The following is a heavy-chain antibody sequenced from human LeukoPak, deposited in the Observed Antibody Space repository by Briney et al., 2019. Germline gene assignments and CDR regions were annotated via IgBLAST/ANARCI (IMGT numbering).Heavy chain of an antibody. Sequence: GGSLRLSCTASGFTFSSYSMNWVRQAPGKGLEWISYINGGSSTIWYADPVKGRCTISRDNAKNSVYLQMNSLRADDTATYYCARDRDWAFDFWGQGTLVAVSS. V-gene: IGHV3-48*04. D-gene: IGHD3/OR15-3a*01. CDR3: ARDRDWAFDF. CDR2: INGGSSTI. CDR1: GFTFSSYS. J-gene: IGHJ4*02.